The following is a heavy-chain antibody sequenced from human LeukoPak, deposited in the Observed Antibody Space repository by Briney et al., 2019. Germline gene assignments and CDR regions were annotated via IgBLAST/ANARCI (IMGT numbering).Heavy chain of an antibody. Sequence: ASVKVSCKASGYTFTGYFIHWVRQAPGQGLEWMGWINPNGGGTNDAQEFQGRVTMTRDTSISTAYMELSRLSSDDTAVYYCARDERYDSSGYPFDYWGQGTLVTVSS. CDR2: INPNGGGT. CDR3: ARDERYDSSGYPFDY. V-gene: IGHV1-2*02. D-gene: IGHD3-22*01. CDR1: GYTFTGYF. J-gene: IGHJ4*02.